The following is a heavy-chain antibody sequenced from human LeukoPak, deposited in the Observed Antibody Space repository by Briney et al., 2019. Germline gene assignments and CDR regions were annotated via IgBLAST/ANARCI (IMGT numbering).Heavy chain of an antibody. Sequence: GGSLRLSCAASGFTFSGSTMHWVRQASGKGLEWVGRIRSKANIYATAYAASVKGRFTISRDDPKNTAYLQMDSLKTEDTAVYYCTRSSSYSSSSLSQDYWGQGTLVTVSS. CDR1: GFTFSGST. CDR2: IRSKANIYAT. J-gene: IGHJ4*02. CDR3: TRSSSYSSSSLSQDY. V-gene: IGHV3-73*01. D-gene: IGHD6-6*01.